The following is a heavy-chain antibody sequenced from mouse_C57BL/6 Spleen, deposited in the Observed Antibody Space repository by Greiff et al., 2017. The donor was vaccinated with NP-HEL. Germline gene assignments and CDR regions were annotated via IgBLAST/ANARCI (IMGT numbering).Heavy chain of an antibody. CDR2: INPSSGYT. Sequence: QVHVKQSGAELARPGASVKMSCKASGYTFTSYTMHWVKQRPGQGLEWIGYINPSSGYTKYNQKFKDKATLTADKSSSTAYMQLSSLTSEDSAVYYCANLDSSGYRYYAMDGWGQGTSVTVSS. J-gene: IGHJ4*01. CDR1: GYTFTSYT. V-gene: IGHV1-4*01. CDR3: ANLDSSGYRYYAMDG. D-gene: IGHD3-2*02.